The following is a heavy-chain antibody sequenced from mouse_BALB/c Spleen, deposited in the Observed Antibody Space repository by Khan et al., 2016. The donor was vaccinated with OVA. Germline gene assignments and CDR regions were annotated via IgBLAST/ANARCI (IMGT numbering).Heavy chain of an antibody. CDR3: ARGNYYGSTSWFGY. CDR2: IYPGSGNT. D-gene: IGHD1-1*01. J-gene: IGHJ3*01. V-gene: IGHV1-84*02. Sequence: QVQLQQSGPELVNPGASVKISCKASGYIFTDYYINWVKQKPGQGLEWIGWIYPGSGNTNYNEDFKGKATLTVDTSSSTANMQLSSLTSEDTAVYFWARGNYYGSTSWFGYWGQGTLVTVST. CDR1: GYIFTDYY.